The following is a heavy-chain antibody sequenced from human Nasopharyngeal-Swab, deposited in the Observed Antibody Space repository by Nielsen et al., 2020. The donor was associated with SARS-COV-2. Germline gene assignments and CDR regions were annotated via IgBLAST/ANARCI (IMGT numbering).Heavy chain of an antibody. Sequence: SLKISCVASGFPFDDYAMSWVRLVPGKVLQWVAGITWNSGNIGYADSVKGRFTVPRDNADNSLFLQMDSLRPEDTAFYYCAKSLYTSTWSYYFDIWGQGTMVTVSS. V-gene: IGHV3-9*01. J-gene: IGHJ4*02. D-gene: IGHD6-13*01. CDR1: GFPFDDYA. CDR3: AKSLYTSTWSYYFDI. CDR2: ITWNSGNI.